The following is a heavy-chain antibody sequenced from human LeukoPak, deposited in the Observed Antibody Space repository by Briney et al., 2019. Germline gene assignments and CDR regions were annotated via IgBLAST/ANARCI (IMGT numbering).Heavy chain of an antibody. CDR3: ARGYSGYDYFDY. J-gene: IGHJ4*02. D-gene: IGHD5-12*01. V-gene: IGHV1-3*01. CDR2: INAGNGNT. Sequence: GASVKVSCKASGYTFTSYAMHWVRRAPGQRLEWMGWINAGNGNTKYSQKFQGRVTITRDTSASTAYMELSSLRSEDTAVYYCARGYSGYDYFDYWGQGTLVTVSS. CDR1: GYTFTSYA.